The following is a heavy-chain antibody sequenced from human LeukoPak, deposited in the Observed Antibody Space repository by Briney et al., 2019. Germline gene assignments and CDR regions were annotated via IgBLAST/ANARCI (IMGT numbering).Heavy chain of an antibody. V-gene: IGHV4-34*01. Sequence: SETLSLTCAVYGGSFSGYYWSWIRQHPGKGLEWIGEINHSGSTNYNPSLKSRVTISVDTSKNQFSLKLSSVTAADTAVYYCASYSYYYDSSGYFDYWGQGTLVTVSS. J-gene: IGHJ4*02. CDR2: INHSGST. CDR1: GGSFSGYY. CDR3: ASYSYYYDSSGYFDY. D-gene: IGHD3-22*01.